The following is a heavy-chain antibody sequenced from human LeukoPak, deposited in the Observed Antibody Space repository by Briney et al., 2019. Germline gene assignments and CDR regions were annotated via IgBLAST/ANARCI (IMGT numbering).Heavy chain of an antibody. V-gene: IGHV1-18*04. CDR1: GYTFTSYY. J-gene: IGHJ4*01. D-gene: IGHD3-10*01. Sequence: PRASVKVSCKASGYTFTSYYMHWVRQAPGQGLEWMGWISAYNGNTNYAQKLQGRVTMTTDTSTSTAYMELRSLRSDDTAVYYCARSPRPLYGSGSSHLDYWGQGTLVTVSS. CDR3: ARSPRPLYGSGSSHLDY. CDR2: ISAYNGNT.